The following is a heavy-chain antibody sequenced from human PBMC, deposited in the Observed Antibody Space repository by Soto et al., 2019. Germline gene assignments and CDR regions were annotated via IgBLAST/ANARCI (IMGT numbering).Heavy chain of an antibody. CDR3: AKDLQGYYDSSGYYAS. CDR1: GFTFSSYG. J-gene: IGHJ5*02. V-gene: IGHV3-30*18. CDR2: ISYDGSNK. Sequence: GGSLRLSCAASGFTFSSYGMHWVRQAPGKGLEWVAVISYDGSNKYYADSVKGRFTISRDNSKNTLYLQMNSLRAEDTAVYYCAKDLQGYYDSSGYYASWGQGTLVTVSS. D-gene: IGHD3-22*01.